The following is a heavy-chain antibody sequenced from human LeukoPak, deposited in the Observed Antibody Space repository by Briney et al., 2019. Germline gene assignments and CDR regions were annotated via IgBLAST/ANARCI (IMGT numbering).Heavy chain of an antibody. Sequence: GGSLRLSCAASGFTLSSYWMRWVRQAPGKGVQCVVNINQDGSEKYYLASLNAPFTISTYNAKNSLYLQMNSLRAEDTAVYYCAREYGDFGFDYWGQGTLVTVSS. CDR1: GFTLSSYW. CDR2: INQDGSEK. D-gene: IGHD4-17*01. CDR3: AREYGDFGFDY. J-gene: IGHJ4*02. V-gene: IGHV3-7*04.